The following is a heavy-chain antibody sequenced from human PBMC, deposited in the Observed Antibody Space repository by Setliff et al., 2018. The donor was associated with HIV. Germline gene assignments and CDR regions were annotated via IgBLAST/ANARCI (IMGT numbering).Heavy chain of an antibody. CDR1: GYTFTSYD. CDR3: ARDDHYYDSGSYYSDWYFDL. J-gene: IGHJ2*01. CDR2: ISAYNGNI. Sequence: ASVKVSCKASGYTFTSYDISWVRQAPGQGLEWMGWISAYNGNINYAQKLQGRVTMTTDTSTSTAYMELRSLRSDDTAVYYCARDDHYYDSGSYYSDWYFDLWGRGTLVTVS. V-gene: IGHV1-18*01. D-gene: IGHD3-10*01.